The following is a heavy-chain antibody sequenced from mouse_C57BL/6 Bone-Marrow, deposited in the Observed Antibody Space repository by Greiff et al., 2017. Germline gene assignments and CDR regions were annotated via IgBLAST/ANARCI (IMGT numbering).Heavy chain of an antibody. Sequence: EVQLQQSGPELVKPGASVKISCKASGYTFTDYYMNWVKQSPGQGLEWIGDINPYNGCTSYNQKFKGKATVTVDKSSSTAYLQLRSLTSEDSAVYYCARRYDSSYDYMDYWGQGTTVTVSS. V-gene: IGHV1-26*01. CDR2: INPYNGCT. D-gene: IGHD1-1*01. CDR3: ARRYDSSYDYMDY. J-gene: IGHJ4*01. CDR1: GYTFTDYY.